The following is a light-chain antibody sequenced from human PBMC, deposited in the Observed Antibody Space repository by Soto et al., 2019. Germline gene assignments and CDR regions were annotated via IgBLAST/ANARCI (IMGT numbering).Light chain of an antibody. CDR3: QTWGTGFWV. CDR2: LYSDGRH. J-gene: IGLJ3*02. CDR1: SGHSTYD. Sequence: QLVLTQSPSASASLGASVKLTCTLSSGHSTYDITWHQQRPEKSPRFLMRLYSDGRHSKGDGIPDRFSGSSSGAERHLTISSLQSEDEADYFCQTWGTGFWVFGGGTKLTVL. V-gene: IGLV4-69*01.